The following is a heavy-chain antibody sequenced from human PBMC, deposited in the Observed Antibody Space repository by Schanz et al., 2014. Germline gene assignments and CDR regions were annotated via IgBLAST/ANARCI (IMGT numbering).Heavy chain of an antibody. CDR3: AMGGYQLHH. CDR2: INSDGTTT. Sequence: EVKLLESGGHLVQPGGSLRLSCVASGFTFSTYAMSWVRQAPGKGLVWVSHINSDGTTTTYADSVKGRFTISRDNAENTLYLQMNSLRVEDTAVYYCAMGGYQLHHWGQGTLVTVSS. CDR1: GFTFSTYA. J-gene: IGHJ4*02. V-gene: IGHV3-74*02. D-gene: IGHD1-7*01.